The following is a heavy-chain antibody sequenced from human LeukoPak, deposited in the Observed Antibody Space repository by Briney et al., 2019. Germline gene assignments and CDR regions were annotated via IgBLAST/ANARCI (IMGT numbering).Heavy chain of an antibody. CDR2: ISYDGSNK. CDR1: GFTFSSYG. J-gene: IGHJ4*02. D-gene: IGHD1-14*01. V-gene: IGHV3-30*18. Sequence: GRSLRLSCAASGFTFSSYGMHWVRQAPGKGLEWVAVISYDGSNKYYADSVKGQFTISRDNSKNTLYLQMNSLRAEDTAVYYCAKDFTDRSDYWGPGTLVTVSS. CDR3: AKDFTDRSDY.